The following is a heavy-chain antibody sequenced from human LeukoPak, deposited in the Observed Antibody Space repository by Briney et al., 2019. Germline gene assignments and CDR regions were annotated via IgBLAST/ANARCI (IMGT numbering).Heavy chain of an antibody. CDR1: GFTFSSYE. V-gene: IGHV3-48*03. Sequence: GGSLRLSCAASGFTFSSYEMNWVRQAPGKGPEWLSYISSGGGSIQYADSVKGRFTISRDNAKNSLYLLMDSLRVEDTAVYYCARDGPRPATITSPFDYWGQGALVTVSS. J-gene: IGHJ4*02. D-gene: IGHD5-24*01. CDR3: ARDGPRPATITSPFDY. CDR2: ISSGGGSI.